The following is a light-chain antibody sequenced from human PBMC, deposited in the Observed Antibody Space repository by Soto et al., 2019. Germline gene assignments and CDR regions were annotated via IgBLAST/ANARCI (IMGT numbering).Light chain of an antibody. J-gene: IGKJ1*01. CDR2: ATS. V-gene: IGKV1-39*01. Sequence: DIHVTQSPSSLSASVGDRVIITCRASQSISSYLNWYQQKPGKAPELLIFATSSLQGGVPSRFSGSGSGTDFTLTISSLHPEDFATYYCQQSDGTPPWTFGPGTRVDIK. CDR1: QSISSY. CDR3: QQSDGTPPWT.